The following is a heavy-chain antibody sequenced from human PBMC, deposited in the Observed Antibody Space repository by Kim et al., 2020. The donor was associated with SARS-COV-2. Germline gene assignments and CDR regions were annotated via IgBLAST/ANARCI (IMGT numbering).Heavy chain of an antibody. Sequence: SVKVSCKASGGTFSSYAISWVRQAPGQGLEWMGGIIPIFGTANYAQKFQGRVTITADESTSTAYMELSSLRSEDTAVYYCARSRHCGGDCYYDFDYWGQGTLVTVSS. D-gene: IGHD2-21*02. J-gene: IGHJ4*02. CDR1: GGTFSSYA. CDR3: ARSRHCGGDCYYDFDY. CDR2: IIPIFGTA. V-gene: IGHV1-69*13.